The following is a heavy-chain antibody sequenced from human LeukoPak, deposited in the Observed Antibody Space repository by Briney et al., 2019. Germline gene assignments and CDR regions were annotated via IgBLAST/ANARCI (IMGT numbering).Heavy chain of an antibody. Sequence: SETLSLTCTVSGGSISSYYWSWIRQHPGKGLEWIGYIYYSGSTYYNPSLKSRVTISVDTSKNQFSLKLSSVTAADTAVYYCARVRRSIAAAGHWFDPWGQGTLVTVSS. V-gene: IGHV4-59*06. D-gene: IGHD6-13*01. CDR1: GGSISSYY. CDR2: IYYSGST. J-gene: IGHJ5*02. CDR3: ARVRRSIAAAGHWFDP.